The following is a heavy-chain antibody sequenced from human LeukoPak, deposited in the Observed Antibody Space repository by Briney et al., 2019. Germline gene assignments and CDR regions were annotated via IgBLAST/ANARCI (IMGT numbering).Heavy chain of an antibody. D-gene: IGHD1-26*01. CDR1: GYSISSGYY. Sequence: SETLSLTCTVSGYSISSGYYWGWIRQPPGKGLEWIGSIYHSGSTYYNPSLKSRVTISVDTSKNQFSLKLSSVTAADTAVYYCARDGEVGAHFDYWGQGTLVTVSS. J-gene: IGHJ4*02. CDR3: ARDGEVGAHFDY. CDR2: IYHSGST. V-gene: IGHV4-38-2*02.